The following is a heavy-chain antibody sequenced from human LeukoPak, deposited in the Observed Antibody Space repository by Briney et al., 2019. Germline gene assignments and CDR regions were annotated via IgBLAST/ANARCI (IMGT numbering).Heavy chain of an antibody. J-gene: IGHJ2*01. CDR1: GFTFGDYW. V-gene: IGHV3-7*01. CDR2: IKQDGSEK. Sequence: GGSLRLSCAASGFTFGDYWMSWVRQAPGKGLEWVANIKQDGSEKYYVDSVKGRFTISRDNAKNSLYLQVNSLRAEHTAVYYCVRGGWSFDLWGRGTLSTVSS. CDR3: VRGGWSFDL.